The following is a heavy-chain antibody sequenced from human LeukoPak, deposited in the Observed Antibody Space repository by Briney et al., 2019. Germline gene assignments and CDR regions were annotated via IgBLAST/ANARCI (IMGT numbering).Heavy chain of an antibody. CDR3: AREYYDYVWGSYPVSNWFDP. V-gene: IGHV3-48*03. J-gene: IGHJ5*02. CDR1: GFTFSSYE. Sequence: GGSLRLSCAASGFTFSSYEMNWVRQAPGKGLEWVSYISSSGSTIYYADSVKGRFTISRDNAKNSLYLQMNSLRAEDTAVYYCAREYYDYVWGSYPVSNWFDPWGQGTLVTVSS. D-gene: IGHD3-16*02. CDR2: ISSSGSTI.